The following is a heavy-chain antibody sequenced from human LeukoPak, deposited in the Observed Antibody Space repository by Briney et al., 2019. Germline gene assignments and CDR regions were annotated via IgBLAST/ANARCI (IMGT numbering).Heavy chain of an antibody. J-gene: IGHJ6*02. V-gene: IGHV3-30*18. CDR2: ISYEGSNK. CDR3: AKGVSLYYYYGMDV. Sequence: GGSLRLSCAAAGFTFRNYYMHWVRQAPGKGLEWVAVISYEGSNKYYADSVKGRFTISRDNSKNTRYLQMNSLRAEDTAVYYCAKGVSLYYYYGMDVWGQGTTVTVSS. CDR1: GFTFRNYY.